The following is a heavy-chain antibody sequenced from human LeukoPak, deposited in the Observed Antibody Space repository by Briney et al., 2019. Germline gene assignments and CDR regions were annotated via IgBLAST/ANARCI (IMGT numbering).Heavy chain of an antibody. D-gene: IGHD3-10*01. CDR1: GGSISSYY. CDR3: ARGLGSGSYYHY. V-gene: IGHV4-34*01. J-gene: IGHJ4*02. CDR2: INHSGST. Sequence: SETLSLTCTVSGGSISSYYWSWIRQPPGKGLEWIGEINHSGSTNYNPSLKSRVTITVDTSKNQFSLKLSSVTAADTAVYYCARGLGSGSYYHYWGQGTLVTVSS.